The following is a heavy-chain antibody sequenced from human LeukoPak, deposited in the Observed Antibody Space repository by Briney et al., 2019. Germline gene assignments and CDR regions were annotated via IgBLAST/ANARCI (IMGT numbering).Heavy chain of an antibody. CDR3: AKDVGKWESLHFFDY. V-gene: IGHV3-23*01. CDR2: ISGSGAST. Sequence: GGSLRLSCLTSGFTFSTNAMGWVRQAPGKGLEWISGISGSGASTYYADSVTGRFTISRDNSRNTLYLQMNSLRGDDTAVYYCAKDVGKWESLHFFDYWGQGTLVTVSS. CDR1: GFTFSTNA. J-gene: IGHJ4*02. D-gene: IGHD1-26*01.